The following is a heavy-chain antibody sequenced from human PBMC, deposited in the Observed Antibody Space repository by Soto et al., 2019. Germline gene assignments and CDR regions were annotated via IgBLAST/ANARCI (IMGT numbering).Heavy chain of an antibody. V-gene: IGHV4-39*01. Sequence: SETLSLTCTVSGGSISSSSYYWGWIRQPPGKGLEWIGSIFYSGSTYYNQSLKSRVTISVDTSKNQFSLKLTSVTAADTAVYYCARHNYGSGSTYFDYWGQGTLVTVS. J-gene: IGHJ4*02. CDR2: IFYSGST. D-gene: IGHD3-10*01. CDR1: GGSISSSSYY. CDR3: ARHNYGSGSTYFDY.